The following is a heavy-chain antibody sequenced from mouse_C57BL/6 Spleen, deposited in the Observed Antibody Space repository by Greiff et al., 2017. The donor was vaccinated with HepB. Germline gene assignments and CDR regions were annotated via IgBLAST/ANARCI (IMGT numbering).Heavy chain of an antibody. J-gene: IGHJ3*01. CDR1: GYSITSGYY. CDR3: ARSYDYDGAWFAY. Sequence: ESGPGLVKPSQSLSLTCSVTGYSITSGYYWYWIRQFPGNKLEWMGYISYDGSNNYNPSLKNRISITRDTSKNQFFLKLNSVTTEDTATYYCARSYDYDGAWFAYWGQGTLVTVSA. D-gene: IGHD2-4*01. CDR2: ISYDGSN. V-gene: IGHV3-6*01.